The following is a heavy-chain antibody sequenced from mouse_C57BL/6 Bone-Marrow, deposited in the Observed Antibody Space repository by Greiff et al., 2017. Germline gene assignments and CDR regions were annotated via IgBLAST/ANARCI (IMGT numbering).Heavy chain of an antibody. CDR2: INPSSGYT. CDR3: TRNYYGIDY. D-gene: IGHD1-2*01. J-gene: IGHJ2*01. V-gene: IGHV1-7*01. CDR1: GYTFTSYW. Sequence: VQLQQSGAELANPGASVKLSCKASGYTFTSYWMHWVKQRPGQGLEWIGYINPSSGYTKFNQKFKDKATLTANKNTRQAYMKLSSFTYGRSAVYDCTRNYYGIDYWGQGTTLTVSS.